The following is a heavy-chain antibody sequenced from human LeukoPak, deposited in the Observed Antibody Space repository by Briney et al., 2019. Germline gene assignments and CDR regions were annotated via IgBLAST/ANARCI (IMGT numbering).Heavy chain of an antibody. Sequence: PSETLSLTCTVSGGSISSSSYYWGWIRQPPGKGLEWIGSIYYSGSIYCNPSLKSRVTISVDTSKKQFSLKLSSVTAADTALYYCATDSSGYYIDYWGQGTLVTVSS. J-gene: IGHJ4*02. CDR2: IYYSGSI. CDR1: GGSISSSSYY. CDR3: ATDSSGYYIDY. V-gene: IGHV4-39*01. D-gene: IGHD3-22*01.